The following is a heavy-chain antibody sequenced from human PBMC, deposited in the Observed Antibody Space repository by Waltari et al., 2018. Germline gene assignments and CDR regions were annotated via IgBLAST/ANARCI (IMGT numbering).Heavy chain of an antibody. J-gene: IGHJ4*02. D-gene: IGHD5-18*01. CDR2: INHSGST. CDR1: GGSFSGYY. V-gene: IGHV4-34*01. CDR3: ARGSLVSYGYPYRPYYFDY. Sequence: QVQLQQWGAGLLKPSETLSLTCAVYGGSFSGYYWSWIRQPPGKGLEWIGEINHSGSTNYNPSRKSRGTISVDTSKNQFSLKLSSVTAADTAVYYCARGSLVSYGYPYRPYYFDYWGQGTLVTVSS.